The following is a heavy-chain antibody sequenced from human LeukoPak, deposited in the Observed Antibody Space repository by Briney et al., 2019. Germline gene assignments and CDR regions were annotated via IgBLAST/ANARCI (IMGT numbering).Heavy chain of an antibody. Sequence: GGSLRLSCAASGFTFSSYAMSRVRQAPGKGLEWVSAISGSGGSTYYADSVKGRFTISRDNSKNTLYLQMNSLRAEDTAVYYCAKDRRWVYYFDYWGQGTLVTVSS. J-gene: IGHJ4*02. CDR3: AKDRRWVYYFDY. V-gene: IGHV3-23*01. D-gene: IGHD5-24*01. CDR2: ISGSGGST. CDR1: GFTFSSYA.